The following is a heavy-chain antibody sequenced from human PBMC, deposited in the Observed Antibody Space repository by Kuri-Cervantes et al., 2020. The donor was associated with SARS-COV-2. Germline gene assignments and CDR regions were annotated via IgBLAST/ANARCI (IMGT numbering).Heavy chain of an antibody. J-gene: IGHJ4*02. CDR2: IYYSGST. CDR3: ARAGGYSYAVFDY. CDR1: GGSISSYY. V-gene: IGHV4-59*01. D-gene: IGHD5-18*01. Sequence: ESLKISCTVSGGSISSYYWSWIRQSPGKGLEWIGYIYYSGSTNYNPSLKSRVTISVDTSKNQFSLKLSSVTAADTAVYYCARAGGYSYAVFDYWGQGTLVTVSS.